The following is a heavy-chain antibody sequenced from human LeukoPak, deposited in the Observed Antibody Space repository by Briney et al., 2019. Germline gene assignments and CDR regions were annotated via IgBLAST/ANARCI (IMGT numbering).Heavy chain of an antibody. J-gene: IGHJ4*02. D-gene: IGHD1-26*01. CDR3: ASPAVGATGYFDY. CDR2: IYYSGST. Sequence: PSDTLSLTCTVSGGSISSSSYYWGWIRQPPGKGLEWIGSIYYSGSTYYNPSLKSRVTISVDTSKNQFSLKLSSVTAADTAVYYCASPAVGATGYFDYWGQGTLVTVSS. V-gene: IGHV4-39*01. CDR1: GGSISSSSYY.